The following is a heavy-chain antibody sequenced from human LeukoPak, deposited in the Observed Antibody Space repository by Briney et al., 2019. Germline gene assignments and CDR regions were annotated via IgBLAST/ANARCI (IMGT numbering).Heavy chain of an antibody. J-gene: IGHJ4*02. CDR2: IRYDGGNK. CDR3: AKDRGITILEPY. CDR1: GFTFSSYG. Sequence: QTGGSLRLSCAASGFTFSSYGMHWVRQAPGKGLEWVAFIRYDGGNKYYADSVKGRFTISRDNSKNTMYLQMNSLRSEDSAVYYCAKDRGITILEPYWGQGTLVTVSS. D-gene: IGHD3-9*01. V-gene: IGHV3-30*02.